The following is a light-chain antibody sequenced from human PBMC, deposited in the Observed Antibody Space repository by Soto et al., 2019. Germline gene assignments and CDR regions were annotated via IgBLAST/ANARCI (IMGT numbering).Light chain of an antibody. CDR1: SNDVGGYDL. Sequence: QSALTQPASVSGSPGQSITISCTGTSNDVGGYDLVSWYQQHPGKAPKLMIFEVTKRPSGVSNRFSGSKSGNTASLTISGLQAEDEADYYCCSFAGFGPFIYLLGTGTKLTVL. CDR2: EVT. J-gene: IGLJ1*01. CDR3: CSFAGFGPFIYL. V-gene: IGLV2-23*02.